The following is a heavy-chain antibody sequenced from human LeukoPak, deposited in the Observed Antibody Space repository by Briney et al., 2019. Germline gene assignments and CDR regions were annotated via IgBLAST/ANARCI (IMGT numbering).Heavy chain of an antibody. D-gene: IGHD6-13*01. CDR1: GGSISSGGYS. Sequence: PSQTLSLTCAVSGGSISSGGYSWSWIRQPPGKGLEWIGYIYHSGSTYYNPSLKSRVTISVDTSKNQFSLKLSSVTAADTAVYYCARGAGYSSSWRVQGQPAEPDYWGQGTLVTVSS. CDR3: ARGAGYSSSWRVQGQPAEPDY. V-gene: IGHV4-30-2*01. CDR2: IYHSGST. J-gene: IGHJ4*02.